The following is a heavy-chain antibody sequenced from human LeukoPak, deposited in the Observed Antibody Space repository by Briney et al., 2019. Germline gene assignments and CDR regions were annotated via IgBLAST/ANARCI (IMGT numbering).Heavy chain of an antibody. D-gene: IGHD6-19*01. J-gene: IGHJ3*02. CDR3: ARVRSSGWYNDAFDI. CDR1: GFTFSSYS. CDR2: ISSSSSYI. V-gene: IGHV3-21*01. Sequence: GGSLRLSCAASGFTFSSYSMNWVRQAPGKGLEWVSSISSSSSYIYYADSVKGRFTISRDNAKNSLYLQMNSLRAEDTAVYYCARVRSSGWYNDAFDIWGQGTMVTVSS.